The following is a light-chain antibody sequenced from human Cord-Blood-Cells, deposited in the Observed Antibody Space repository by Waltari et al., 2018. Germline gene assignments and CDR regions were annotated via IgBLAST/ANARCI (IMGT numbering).Light chain of an antibody. V-gene: IGKV3-15*01. CDR3: QQYNNWTLYT. Sequence: ELVMTQSAASLLVSPGERTTLPCRASQSDSSNLAWYQQKPGQAPRLLIYGVATRATGIPARLSGSGYGTEFTLTISSLQSEDFAVYYCQQYNNWTLYTFGQGTKLEIK. J-gene: IGKJ2*01. CDR1: QSDSSN. CDR2: GVA.